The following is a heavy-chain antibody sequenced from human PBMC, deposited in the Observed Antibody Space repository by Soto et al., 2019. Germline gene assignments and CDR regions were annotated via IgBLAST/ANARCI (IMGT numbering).Heavy chain of an antibody. D-gene: IGHD2-2*01. CDR2: INPSSGDT. CDR3: ARVPCIVTTCSPLTWFDP. Sequence: QVQLVQSGAEVKKPGASVKVSCKASGYTFTAYYIHWMRQAPGQGLEWMGWINPSSGDTAYAQKFQGRVTMTRDTSISTAYMDLRRLTSDDTAFYFCARVPCIVTTCSPLTWFDPWGQGTLVTVSA. CDR1: GYTFTAYY. V-gene: IGHV1-2*02. J-gene: IGHJ5*02.